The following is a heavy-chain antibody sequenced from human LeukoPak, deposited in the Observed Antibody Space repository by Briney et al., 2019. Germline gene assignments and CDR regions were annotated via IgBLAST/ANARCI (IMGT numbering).Heavy chain of an antibody. V-gene: IGHV3-64D*09. CDR2: VSSDGGST. Sequence: GGSLRLSCLASGFTLSNFPMHWVRPAPGKGLEYVSAVSSDGGSTYYADSVRGRFTISRDNSKNTLSLQMGSLRAEDTAVYYCVKAILFGSISYYADWGQGTLVTVSS. D-gene: IGHD3-22*01. CDR1: GFTLSNFP. J-gene: IGHJ4*02. CDR3: VKAILFGSISYYAD.